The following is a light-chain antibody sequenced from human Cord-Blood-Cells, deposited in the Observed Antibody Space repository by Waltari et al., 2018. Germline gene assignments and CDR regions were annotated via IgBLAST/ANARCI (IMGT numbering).Light chain of an antibody. Sequence: QSALTPPASVSGSPGQSITISCTATSSDVGGYNYAPWYQQHPGKAPKLMIYEVSNRSAGVSNRFAASKSGNTASLTISGLQSEDEAAYYCSSYTSGSTYVFGTGTKVTVL. CDR2: EVS. V-gene: IGLV2-14*01. CDR3: SSYTSGSTYV. J-gene: IGLJ1*01. CDR1: SSDVGGYNY.